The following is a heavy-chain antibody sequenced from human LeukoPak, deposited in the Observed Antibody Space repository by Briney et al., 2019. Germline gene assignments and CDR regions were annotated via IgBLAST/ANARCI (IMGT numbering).Heavy chain of an antibody. J-gene: IGHJ4*02. CDR3: ARGGVVAGSDY. V-gene: IGHV3-21*01. CDR2: ISSSSSYI. D-gene: IGHD2-15*01. Sequence: GGSLRLSCAASGFTFSSYSMNWVRQAPGKGLEWVSSISSSSSYIYYADSVKGRFTISRDNAKNTLYLQMSSLGAEDTALYYCARGGVVAGSDYWGQGTLVTVSS. CDR1: GFTFSSYS.